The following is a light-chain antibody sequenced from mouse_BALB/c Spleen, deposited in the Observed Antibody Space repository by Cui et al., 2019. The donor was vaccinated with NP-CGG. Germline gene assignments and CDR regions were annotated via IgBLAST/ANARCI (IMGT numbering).Light chain of an antibody. V-gene: IGLV1*01. CDR2: GTN. J-gene: IGLJ1*01. CDR3: ALWYSNHWV. CDR1: TGAVTTSNY. Sequence: QAVVTQESAITTSPGETVTLTYRSSTGAVTTSNYANWVQEKPDHLFTGLIGGTNNRAPGVPARFSGSLIGNKAALTITEAQTEDEAIYFCALWYSNHWVFGGGTKLTVL.